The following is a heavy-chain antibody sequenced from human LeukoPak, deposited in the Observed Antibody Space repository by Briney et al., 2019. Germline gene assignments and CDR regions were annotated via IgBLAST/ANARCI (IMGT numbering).Heavy chain of an antibody. J-gene: IGHJ4*02. Sequence: SETLSLTCTVSGASISSSSYYWGWIRQPPGKGLEWIGTIYYSGTNYYKPSLNSRVTISVDTSRNQFSLKLSSVTAADTAVYYCARRSRQGSGSWNFDYWGQGTLVTVSS. D-gene: IGHD3-10*01. CDR2: IYYSGTN. CDR1: GASISSSSYY. V-gene: IGHV4-39*01. CDR3: ARRSRQGSGSWNFDY.